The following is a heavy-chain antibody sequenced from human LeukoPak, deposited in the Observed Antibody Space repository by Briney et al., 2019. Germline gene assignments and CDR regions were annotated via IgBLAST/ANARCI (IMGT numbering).Heavy chain of an antibody. CDR2: IWYDGSNK. CDR1: GFTFSSYG. J-gene: IGHJ4*02. V-gene: IGHV3-33*06. D-gene: IGHD3-3*01. CDR3: AKGLSYYDFWSGSPQFDY. Sequence: SGGSLRLSCAASGFTFSSYGMHWVRQAPGKGPEWVAVIWYDGSNKYYADSVKGRFTISRDNSKNTLYLQMNSLRAEDTAVYYCAKGLSYYDFWSGSPQFDYWGQGTLVTVSS.